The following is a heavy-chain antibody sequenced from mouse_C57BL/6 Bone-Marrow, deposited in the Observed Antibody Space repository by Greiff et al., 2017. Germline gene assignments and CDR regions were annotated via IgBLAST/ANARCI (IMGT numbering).Heavy chain of an antibody. D-gene: IGHD1-1*01. CDR1: GFNIKDDY. Sequence: EVQLQQSGAELVRPGASVKLSCTASGFNIKDDYMHWVKQRPEQGLEWIGWIYPENGDTEYASKFQGKATITADTSSNTAYLQLSSLTSEDTAVYYCTYCYGSSFRWYFDVWGTGTTVTVSS. CDR3: TYCYGSSFRWYFDV. J-gene: IGHJ1*03. CDR2: IYPENGDT. V-gene: IGHV14-4*01.